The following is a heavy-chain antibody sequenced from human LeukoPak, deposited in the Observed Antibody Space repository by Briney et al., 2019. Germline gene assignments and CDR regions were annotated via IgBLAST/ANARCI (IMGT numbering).Heavy chain of an antibody. CDR1: GFTFSSYG. V-gene: IGHV3-33*01. Sequence: GGSLRLSCAASGFTFSSYGMHWVRQAPGKGLEWVAVIWYDGSNKYYADPVKGRFTISRDNSKNTLYLQMNSLRAEDTAVYYCAGATRGMDVWGQGTTVTVSS. D-gene: IGHD5-12*01. CDR3: AGATRGMDV. CDR2: IWYDGSNK. J-gene: IGHJ6*02.